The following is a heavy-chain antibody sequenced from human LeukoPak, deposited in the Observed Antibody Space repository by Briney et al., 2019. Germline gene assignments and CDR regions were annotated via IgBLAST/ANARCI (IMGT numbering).Heavy chain of an antibody. V-gene: IGHV3-7*01. CDR1: GFTFSSSW. Sequence: GGSLRLSCAASGFTFSSSWMSWVRQAPGKGLEWVANIKQDASEKHYGDSVKGRFTISRDNAKSSLYLQMNSLRAEDTAVYYCARDRYFGIWGQGTMVTVSS. D-gene: IGHD3-9*01. J-gene: IGHJ3*02. CDR2: IKQDASEK. CDR3: ARDRYFGI.